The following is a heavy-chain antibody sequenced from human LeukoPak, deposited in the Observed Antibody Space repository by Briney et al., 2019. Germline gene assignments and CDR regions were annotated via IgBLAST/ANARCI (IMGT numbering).Heavy chain of an antibody. Sequence: PSETLSLTCTVSGGSISSSSYYWGWIRQPPGKGLEWIGSIYYSGSTYYNPSLKSRVTISVDTSKNQFPLKLSSLTAADTAVYYCERLLTGWSLTRPNFDYWGQGTLVTVSS. CDR3: ERLLTGWSLTRPNFDY. CDR1: GGSISSSSYY. CDR2: IYYSGST. J-gene: IGHJ4*02. D-gene: IGHD6-19*01. V-gene: IGHV4-39*01.